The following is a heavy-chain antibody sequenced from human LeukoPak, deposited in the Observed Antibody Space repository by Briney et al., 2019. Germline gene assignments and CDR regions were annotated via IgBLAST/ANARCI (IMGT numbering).Heavy chain of an antibody. CDR3: ARGGGITGTIYYFDY. Sequence: SETLSLTCTVSGGSISSYYWSWIRQPAGKGLEWIGRIYTSGSTNYNPSLKSRVTMSVDTSKNQFSLKLSSVTAADTAVYYCARGGGITGTIYYFDYWGQGTLVTVSS. J-gene: IGHJ4*02. V-gene: IGHV4-4*07. CDR2: IYTSGST. CDR1: GGSISSYY. D-gene: IGHD1-7*01.